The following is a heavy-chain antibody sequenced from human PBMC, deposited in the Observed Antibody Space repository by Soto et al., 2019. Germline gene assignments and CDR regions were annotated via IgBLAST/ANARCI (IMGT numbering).Heavy chain of an antibody. V-gene: IGHV1-46*01. CDR1: GYTFLDFY. CDR3: ARDKPFSAGY. D-gene: IGHD3-3*02. J-gene: IGHJ4*02. Sequence: QVQLVQSGTEVKKPGASVKVSCKASGYTFLDFYIHWVRQAPGQGLEWMGFINPSGGGTTYAQQFQGRLTMTRDTSTSTVYMVLISLRSEDTAIYYCARDKPFSAGYWGQGTLVT. CDR2: INPSGGGT.